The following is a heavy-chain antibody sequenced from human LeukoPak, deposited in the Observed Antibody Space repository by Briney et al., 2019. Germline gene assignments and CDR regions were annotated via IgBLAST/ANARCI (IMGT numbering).Heavy chain of an antibody. D-gene: IGHD5-18*01. CDR2: IYHSGST. J-gene: IGHJ4*02. Sequence: SETLSLTCTVSGYSISTGYYWGWIRQPPGKGLEWIASIYHSGSTYHNSSLKSRVTISVDTSKNQISLKLSSVTAADSAVYYCARGRGYSATDYFDYWGQGTLVTVSS. V-gene: IGHV4-38-2*02. CDR1: GYSISTGYY. CDR3: ARGRGYSATDYFDY.